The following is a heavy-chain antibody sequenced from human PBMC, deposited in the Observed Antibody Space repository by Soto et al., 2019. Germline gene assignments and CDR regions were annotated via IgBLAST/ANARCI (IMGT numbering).Heavy chain of an antibody. D-gene: IGHD5-12*01. CDR1: GYTFTSYY. CDR3: ARGWMATIRRDAFDV. J-gene: IGHJ3*01. V-gene: IGHV1-46*01. CDR2: INPYSGTT. Sequence: GDSVQVSCKASGYTFTSYYLHWVRQAPGQGLEWMGRINPYSGTTNYAQKFQGRVTMTTDTSTSTVYMELSSLRSEDTAVYYCARGWMATIRRDAFDVWGQGTLVTVS.